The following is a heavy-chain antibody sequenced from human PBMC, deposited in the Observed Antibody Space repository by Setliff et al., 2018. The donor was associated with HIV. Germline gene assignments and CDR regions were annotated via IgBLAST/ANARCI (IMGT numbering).Heavy chain of an antibody. J-gene: IGHJ4*02. D-gene: IGHD3-10*01. CDR3: ATDRTQTGISLVWGIITDPARFPLDY. CDR2: TIPLFGTT. V-gene: IGHV1-69*05. CDR1: GGTFSGYA. Sequence: SVKVSCKASGGTFSGYAISWVRQAPGQGLEWVGGTIPLFGTTNYAQKFKGRVTMTKDTSTGTAYMELRSLRSDDTAVYYCATDRTQTGISLVWGIITDPARFPLDYWGQGTLVTVSS.